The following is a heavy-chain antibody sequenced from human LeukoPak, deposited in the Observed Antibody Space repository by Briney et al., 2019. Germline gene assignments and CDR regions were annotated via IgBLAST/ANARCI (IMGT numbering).Heavy chain of an antibody. CDR1: GGTFSSYA. V-gene: IGHV1-69*05. Sequence: SVKVSCKASGGTFSSYAISWVRQAPGQGLEWMGGIIPIFGTANYAQKFQGRVTITTDESTSTAYMELSSLRSEDTAVYYCARVGRGGYCSSTSCRYYYYMDVWGKGTTVTASS. J-gene: IGHJ6*03. CDR2: IIPIFGTA. D-gene: IGHD2-2*01. CDR3: ARVGRGGYCSSTSCRYYYYMDV.